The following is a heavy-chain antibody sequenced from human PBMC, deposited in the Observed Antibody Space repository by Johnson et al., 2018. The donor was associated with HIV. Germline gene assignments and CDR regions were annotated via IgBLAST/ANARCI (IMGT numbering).Heavy chain of an antibody. J-gene: IGHJ3*02. D-gene: IGHD6-13*01. CDR2: IYSGGST. V-gene: IGHV3-66*01. Sequence: MLLVESGGGVVQPGGSLRLSCAASGFTVSSNYMSWVRQAPGKGLEWVSVIYSGGSTYYADSVKGRFTISRDNSKNTLYLQMNSLRAEDTAVYYCARDRLGYSSSWGGVDAFDIWGQGTMVTVSS. CDR1: GFTVSSNY. CDR3: ARDRLGYSSSWGGVDAFDI.